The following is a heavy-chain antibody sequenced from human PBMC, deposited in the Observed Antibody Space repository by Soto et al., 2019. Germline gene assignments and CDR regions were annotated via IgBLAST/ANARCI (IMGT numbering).Heavy chain of an antibody. CDR2: IWYDGSNK. V-gene: IGHV3-33*01. CDR1: GFTFSSYG. J-gene: IGHJ3*02. D-gene: IGHD3-16*01. Sequence: HPGGSLRLSCAASGFTFSSYGMHWVRQAPGKGLEWVAVIWYDGSNKYYADSVKGRFTISRDNSKNTLYLQMNSLRAEGTAVYYCARDVHYDYIWGSFSAFDIWGQGTVVTVSS. CDR3: ARDVHYDYIWGSFSAFDI.